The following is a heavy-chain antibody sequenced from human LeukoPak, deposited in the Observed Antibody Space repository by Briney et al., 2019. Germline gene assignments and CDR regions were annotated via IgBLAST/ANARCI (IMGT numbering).Heavy chain of an antibody. Sequence: PGGSLRLSCAASGFTFSSYSMNWVRQAPGKGLEWVANIKQDGSEKYYVDSVKGRFTISRDNAKNSLYLQMNSLRVEDTAVYYCAREYVDIVPMGSFDYWGQGTLVTVSS. CDR2: IKQDGSEK. J-gene: IGHJ4*02. D-gene: IGHD5-12*01. V-gene: IGHV3-7*01. CDR3: AREYVDIVPMGSFDY. CDR1: GFTFSSYS.